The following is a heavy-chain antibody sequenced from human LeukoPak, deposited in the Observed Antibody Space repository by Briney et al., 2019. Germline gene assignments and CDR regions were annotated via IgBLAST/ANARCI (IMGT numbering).Heavy chain of an antibody. CDR3: ARGGRAIAVAANVLDY. J-gene: IGHJ4*02. Sequence: SETLSLTCAVYGGSFSGYYWSWIRQPPGKGLEWIGEINHSGSTNYNPSLKSRVTISVDTSKNQFSLKLSSVTAADTAVYYCARGGRAIAVAANVLDYWGQGTLVTVSS. D-gene: IGHD6-19*01. CDR1: GGSFSGYY. CDR2: INHSGST. V-gene: IGHV4-34*01.